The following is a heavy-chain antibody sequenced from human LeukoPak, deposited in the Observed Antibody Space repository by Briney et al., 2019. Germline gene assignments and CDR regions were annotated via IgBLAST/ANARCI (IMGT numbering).Heavy chain of an antibody. Sequence: SETLSLTCTVSGGSLSSYYWSWIRQPPGKGLEWIGCIYYSGSTNYNPSLKSRVTISVDTSKNQFSLKLSSVTAADTAVYYCARGNWNYPSHIDYWGQGTLVTVSS. CDR1: GGSLSSYY. CDR2: IYYSGST. CDR3: ARGNWNYPSHIDY. D-gene: IGHD1-7*01. J-gene: IGHJ4*02. V-gene: IGHV4-59*01.